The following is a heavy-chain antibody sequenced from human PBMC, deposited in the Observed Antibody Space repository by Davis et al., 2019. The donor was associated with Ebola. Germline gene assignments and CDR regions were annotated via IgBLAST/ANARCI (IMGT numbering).Heavy chain of an antibody. CDR3: ARTGWLRNYYDMDV. J-gene: IGHJ6*03. D-gene: IGHD3-22*01. CDR1: GESFSGYY. CDR2: INPSGST. Sequence: SETLSLTCAVYGESFSGYYWSWIRQPPGKGLEWIGEINPSGSTNYSPSLKSRVTISVDTSRTQFSLKLSSVTAADTAVYYCARTGWLRNYYDMDVWGKGTTVTVSS. V-gene: IGHV4-34*01.